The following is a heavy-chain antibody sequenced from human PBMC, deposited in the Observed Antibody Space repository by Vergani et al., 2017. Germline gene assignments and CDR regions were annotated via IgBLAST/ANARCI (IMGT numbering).Heavy chain of an antibody. CDR1: GYTFTSYD. V-gene: IGHV1-8*01. CDR3: ARGKDYDFWSGFYFDY. Sequence: QVQLVQSGAEVKKPGASVTVSCKASGYTFTSYDINWVRQATGQGLEWMGWMNPNSGNTGYAQKFQGRVTMTRNTSISTAYMELSSLRSEDTAVYYCARGKDYDFWSGFYFDYWGQGTLVTVSS. J-gene: IGHJ4*02. D-gene: IGHD3-3*01. CDR2: MNPNSGNT.